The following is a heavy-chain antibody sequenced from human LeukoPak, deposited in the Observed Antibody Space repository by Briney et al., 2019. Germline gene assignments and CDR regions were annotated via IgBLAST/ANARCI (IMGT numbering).Heavy chain of an antibody. D-gene: IGHD2-21*02. Sequence: SETLSLTCTVSGGSISSYYWSWIRQPPGKGLEWIGYIYYSGSTNYNPSLKSRVTMSIDTSKNQFSLKLSSVTAADTAVYYCARGPYCGGDCYFDYWGQGTLVTVSS. CDR1: GGSISSYY. CDR3: ARGPYCGGDCYFDY. J-gene: IGHJ4*02. CDR2: IYYSGST. V-gene: IGHV4-59*12.